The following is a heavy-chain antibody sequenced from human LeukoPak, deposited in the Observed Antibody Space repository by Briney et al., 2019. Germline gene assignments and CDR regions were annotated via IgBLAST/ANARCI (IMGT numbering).Heavy chain of an antibody. J-gene: IGHJ6*03. CDR3: ARVTHGYSNGNYYYYMDV. V-gene: IGHV4-59*01. CDR1: GGSISSYY. CDR2: IYYSGST. D-gene: IGHD4-11*01. Sequence: SETLSLTCTVSGGSISSYYWSWIRQPPGKGLEWIGYIYYSGSTNYNPSLKSRVTISVDTSKNQFSLKLSSVTAADTAVYYCARVTHGYSNGNYYYYMDVWGKGTTVTVSS.